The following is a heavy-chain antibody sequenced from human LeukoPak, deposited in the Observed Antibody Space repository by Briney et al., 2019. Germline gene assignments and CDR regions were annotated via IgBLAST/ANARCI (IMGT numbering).Heavy chain of an antibody. V-gene: IGHV1-2*02. D-gene: IGHD3-10*01. CDR3: ARELIKTLRGYYYYYMDV. Sequence: GASVKVSCKASGYTFTGYYLHWVRQAPGQGLEWMGWIKPTSSVTNYAQKFQDRVTMTRDTSISTAYLELRRLRSDDRAVYYCARELIKTLRGYYYYYMDVWGEGTTVTISS. J-gene: IGHJ6*03. CDR1: GYTFTGYY. CDR2: IKPTSSVT.